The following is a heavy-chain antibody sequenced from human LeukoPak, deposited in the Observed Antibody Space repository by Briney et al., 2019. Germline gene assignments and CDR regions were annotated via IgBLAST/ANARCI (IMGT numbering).Heavy chain of an antibody. CDR1: GFTVSTNC. Sequence: GGSLRPSCAASGFTVSTNCMTWVRQAPGKGLEWVSTIYSGGTTYYADSVMGRFTISRHNSRNTLYLQMNSLRAEDTAVYYCARVDTVMAYYFDLWGQGTLVTASS. V-gene: IGHV3-53*04. D-gene: IGHD5-18*01. CDR3: ARVDTVMAYYFDL. CDR2: IYSGGTT. J-gene: IGHJ4*02.